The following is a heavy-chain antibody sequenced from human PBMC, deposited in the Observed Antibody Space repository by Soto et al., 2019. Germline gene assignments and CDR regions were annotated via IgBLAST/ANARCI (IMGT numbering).Heavy chain of an antibody. Sequence: QVQLVESGGGVVQPGRSVRLSCAASGFTFSSYGMHWVRQAPGKGLEWVAVRWYDGSNKYYADSVKGRFTISRDNSKNTLYLQKNRLGAAYTAVYYCAREGGYYDSSGYAFDIWGQGTMATVSS. CDR3: AREGGYYDSSGYAFDI. J-gene: IGHJ3*02. V-gene: IGHV3-33*01. D-gene: IGHD3-22*01. CDR1: GFTFSSYG. CDR2: RWYDGSNK.